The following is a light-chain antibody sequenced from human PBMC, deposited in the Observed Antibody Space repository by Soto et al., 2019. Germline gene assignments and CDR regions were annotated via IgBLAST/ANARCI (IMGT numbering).Light chain of an antibody. J-gene: IGLJ1*01. Sequence: QSVLTQPASVSGSPGQSITISCTGTSSDVGGYNYVSWYQQHPGKAPKLMIYDVSNLPSGVSNRFSGSKSGNTASLTISGLQAEDEADYYCRSYTSSSTPYVFGTGTKVTVL. CDR3: RSYTSSSTPYV. CDR1: SSDVGGYNY. CDR2: DVS. V-gene: IGLV2-14*01.